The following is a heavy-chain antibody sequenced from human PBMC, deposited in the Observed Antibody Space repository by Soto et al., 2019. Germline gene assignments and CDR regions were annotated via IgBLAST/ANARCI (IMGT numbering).Heavy chain of an antibody. D-gene: IGHD2-21*02. CDR3: ARDIVVVTAAYYYYGMDV. V-gene: IGHV1-18*01. Sequence: ASVKVSCKASGYTFTSYGISWVRQAPGQGLEWMGWISAYNGNTNYAQKLQGRVTMTTDTSTSTAYMELRSLRSDDTAVYYCARDIVVVTAAYYYYGMDVWGQGTTVTV. J-gene: IGHJ6*02. CDR2: ISAYNGNT. CDR1: GYTFTSYG.